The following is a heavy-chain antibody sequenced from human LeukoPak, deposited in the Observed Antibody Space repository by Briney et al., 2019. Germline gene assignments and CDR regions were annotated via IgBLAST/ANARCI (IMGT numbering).Heavy chain of an antibody. CDR3: ARGSGWYERFLDN. CDR1: GYTLTSYG. J-gene: IGHJ4*02. CDR2: INPSGGST. D-gene: IGHD6-19*01. V-gene: IGHV1-46*01. Sequence: ASVKVSCEASGYTLTSYGISWVRQAPGQGLEWMGIINPSGGSTSYAQKSQGRVTMTRDTSTSTVYMELSSPRSEDTAVYYCARGSGWYERFLDNWGQGTLVTVSS.